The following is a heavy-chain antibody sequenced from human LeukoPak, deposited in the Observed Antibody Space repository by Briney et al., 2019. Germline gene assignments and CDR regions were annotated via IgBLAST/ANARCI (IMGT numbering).Heavy chain of an antibody. D-gene: IGHD3-22*01. J-gene: IGHJ3*02. V-gene: IGHV1-2*02. CDR3: AGGVTLYYYDSSGYCDI. CDR2: INPNSGGT. Sequence: ASVKVSCKASGYTFTGYYMHWVRQAPGQGLEWMGWINPNSGGTNYAQKFQGRVTTTRDTSISTAYMELSRLRSDDTAVYYCAGGVTLYYYDSSGYCDIWGQGTMVTVSS. CDR1: GYTFTGYY.